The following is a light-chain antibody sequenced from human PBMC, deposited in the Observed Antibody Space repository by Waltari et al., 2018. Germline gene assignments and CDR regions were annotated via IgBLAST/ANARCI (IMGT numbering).Light chain of an antibody. Sequence: QSVLTQPPSASGTPGQRVTISCSGSSSNIGSNTVNWYQQLPGTAPKLLMYRNNQRPSGVPDRISGSKSGTSASLAISGLQSEDEADYYCAAWDDSLNGYVFGTGTKVTVL. CDR2: RNN. CDR3: AAWDDSLNGYV. J-gene: IGLJ1*01. CDR1: SSNIGSNT. V-gene: IGLV1-44*01.